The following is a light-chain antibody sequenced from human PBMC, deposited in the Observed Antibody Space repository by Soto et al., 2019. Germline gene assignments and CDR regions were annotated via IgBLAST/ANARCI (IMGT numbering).Light chain of an antibody. CDR3: TKSNNFPRT. V-gene: IGKV2-24*01. CDR1: QSLVHSDGFTY. J-gene: IGKJ1*01. CDR2: KIS. Sequence: DIVLTQTPLSSPVTLGQPASISCRSSQSLVHSDGFTYLSWLQQRPGQPPRRLIYKISNRFSGVTDRFSGSVALTDFTLTISRVEAEDVGVYDGTKSNNFPRTFVQGTKMEIK.